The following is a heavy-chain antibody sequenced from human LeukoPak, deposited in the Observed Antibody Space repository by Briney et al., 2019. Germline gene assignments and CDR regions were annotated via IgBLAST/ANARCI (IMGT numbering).Heavy chain of an antibody. J-gene: IGHJ5*02. CDR3: ATRTTGTTMRFDP. Sequence: GATVKISCKASGYSFSDYYMHWVKQAPGKGLEWMGRVDPANGETLYAGKFQGRVTMTADASSDTAYMELNSLLSEDTALYYCATRTTGTTMRFDPWGQGTLVTVSS. CDR1: GYSFSDYY. CDR2: VDPANGET. D-gene: IGHD1-1*01. V-gene: IGHV1-69-2*01.